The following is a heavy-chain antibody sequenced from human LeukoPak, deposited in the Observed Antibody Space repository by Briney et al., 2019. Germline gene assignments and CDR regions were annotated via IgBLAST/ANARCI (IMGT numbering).Heavy chain of an antibody. CDR1: GYTFTGYY. CDR2: INPSGGST. V-gene: IGHV1-46*01. Sequence: GASVTVSCTASGYTFTGYYMHWVRQAPGQGLEWMGIINPSGGSTSYAQKFQGRVTMTRDTSTSTVYMELSSLRSEDTAVYYCARGDTAMAFDYWGQGTLVTVSS. CDR3: ARGDTAMAFDY. D-gene: IGHD5-18*01. J-gene: IGHJ4*02.